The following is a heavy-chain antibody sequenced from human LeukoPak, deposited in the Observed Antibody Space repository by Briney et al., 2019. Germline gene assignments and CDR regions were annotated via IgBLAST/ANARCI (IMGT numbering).Heavy chain of an antibody. J-gene: IGHJ4*02. CDR3: TTDLGLTMIRGVIVY. V-gene: IGHV3-15*01. Sequence: GGSLRLSCAASGFTFTNAWMSWVRQAPGKGLEWVGRIKSKGDGETIDNAAAVKGRFTMSRDDSKATLYLQMNSLKAEDTAVYYCTTDLGLTMIRGVIVYWGQGALVTVSS. D-gene: IGHD3-10*01. CDR2: IKSKGDGETI. CDR1: GFTFTNAW.